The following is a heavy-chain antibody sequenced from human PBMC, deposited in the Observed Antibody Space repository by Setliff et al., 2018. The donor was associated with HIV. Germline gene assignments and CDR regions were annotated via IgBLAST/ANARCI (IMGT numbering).Heavy chain of an antibody. V-gene: IGHV4-61*02. CDR1: GGSVSSGSYY. CDR2: IYTSGST. J-gene: IGHJ4*02. D-gene: IGHD2-15*01. CDR3: AREAAHCSGDTCQFTFDS. Sequence: SETLSLTCTVSGGSVSSGSYYWSWIRQPAGKALEWIGRIYTSGSTNYNPSLESRISISLDTSKNQFSLKLTSVTAADTAVYYCAREAAHCSGDTCQFTFDSWGQGTQVTVSS.